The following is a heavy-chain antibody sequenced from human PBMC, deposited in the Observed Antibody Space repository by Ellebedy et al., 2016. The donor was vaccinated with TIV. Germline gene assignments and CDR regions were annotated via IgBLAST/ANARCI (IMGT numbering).Heavy chain of an antibody. CDR1: GFTFSRHS. CDR2: INDYGYVK. J-gene: IGHJ4*02. CDR3: ATTVARSYDY. Sequence: GESLKISXDASGFTFSRHSMNWVRQAPGKGLEWLSSINDYGYVKQYADSVKGRFTISRDNAKNSFSLQLSNLRADDTAVYYCATTVARSYDYWGQGTLVTVSS. V-gene: IGHV3-21*01.